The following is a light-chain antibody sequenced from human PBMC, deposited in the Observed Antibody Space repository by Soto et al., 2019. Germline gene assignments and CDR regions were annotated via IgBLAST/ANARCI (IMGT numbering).Light chain of an antibody. CDR2: GAS. CDR1: QSVSSTY. CDR3: QQFGSSPRT. J-gene: IGKJ1*01. V-gene: IGKV3-20*01. Sequence: EVVLTQSPGTLSLSPGERATLSCRASQSVSSTYLAWYQQKPGQSPRLRFYGASSRATGIPDRFSGSGSGTEFTLAISRLEPEDSAVYYCQQFGSSPRTFGQGPKVEIK.